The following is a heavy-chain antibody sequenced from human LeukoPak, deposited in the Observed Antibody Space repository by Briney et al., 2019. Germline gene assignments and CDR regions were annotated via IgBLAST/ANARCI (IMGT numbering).Heavy chain of an antibody. J-gene: IGHJ4*02. CDR3: ARLPQPSDILIAYANSFDY. Sequence: SETLSLTCAVYGGSFSGYYWSWIRQPPGKGLEWIGEINHSGSTNYNPSLKSRVTISVDTSKNQFSLKLSSVTAADTAVYYCARLPQPSDILIAYANSFDYWGQGSLVTVSS. CDR1: GGSFSGYY. V-gene: IGHV4-34*01. CDR2: INHSGST. D-gene: IGHD3-9*01.